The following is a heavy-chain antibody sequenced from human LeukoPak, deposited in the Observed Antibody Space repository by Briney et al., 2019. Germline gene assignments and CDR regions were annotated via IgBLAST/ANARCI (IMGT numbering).Heavy chain of an antibody. D-gene: IGHD2-2*01. J-gene: IGHJ4*02. CDR1: GGSISSSSYY. Sequence: SETLSLTCTVSGGSISSSSYYWGWIRQPPGKGLEWIGSIYYSGSTYYNPSLKSRVTISVDTSKNQFSLKLSSVTAADTAVYYCAKDAAPSCSSCYYDYWGWGTLATVSS. CDR3: AKDAAPSCSSCYYDY. CDR2: IYYSGST. V-gene: IGHV4-39*07.